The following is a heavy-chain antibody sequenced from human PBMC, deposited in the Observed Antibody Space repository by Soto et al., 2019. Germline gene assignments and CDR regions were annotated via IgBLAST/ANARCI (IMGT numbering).Heavy chain of an antibody. J-gene: IGHJ4*02. Sequence: QVQLQESGPELVKASETLSLTCSVSGASISSDHWNWIRQPPGKGLEWIGDYSGSTNYNPSLKSRLTISVDTSKNQITLTLKSVTATYSAVYFCATDITGAWGRGHWGQGTLVTVSS. CDR2: DYSGST. D-gene: IGHD1-20*01. CDR3: ATDITGAWGRGH. V-gene: IGHV4-59*12. CDR1: GASISSDH.